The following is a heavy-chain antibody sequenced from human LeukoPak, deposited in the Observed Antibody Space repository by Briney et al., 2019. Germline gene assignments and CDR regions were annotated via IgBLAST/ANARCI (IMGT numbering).Heavy chain of an antibody. CDR1: GFTFSSYG. Sequence: GGPLRLSCAASGFTFSSYGMHWVRQAPGKGLEWVAVIWYDGSNKYYADSVKGRFTISRDNSKNTLYLQMNSLRAEDTAVYYCARGVGPLDFWGHGTMVTVSS. D-gene: IGHD3-9*01. V-gene: IGHV3-33*01. CDR3: ARGVGPLDF. CDR2: IWYDGSNK. J-gene: IGHJ3*01.